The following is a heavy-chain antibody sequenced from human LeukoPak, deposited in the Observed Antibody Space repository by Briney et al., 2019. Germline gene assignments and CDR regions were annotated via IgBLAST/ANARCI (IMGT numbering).Heavy chain of an antibody. D-gene: IGHD3-22*01. CDR2: INHSGST. CDR1: GGSFSGYY. V-gene: IGHV4-34*01. CDR3: ASGAITMTTNGFDP. J-gene: IGHJ5*02. Sequence: SETLSLTCAVYGGSFSGYYWSWIRQPPGRGLEWIGEINHSGSTNYTPSLKSRVTISVDKSKNQFSLKLSSVTAADTAVYYCASGAITMTTNGFDPWGQGTLVTVSS.